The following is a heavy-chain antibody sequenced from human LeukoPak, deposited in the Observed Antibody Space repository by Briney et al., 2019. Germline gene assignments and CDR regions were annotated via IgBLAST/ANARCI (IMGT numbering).Heavy chain of an antibody. Sequence: GGSLRLSCAASGFTFSSYTMNWVRQAPGKGLEWVSSISSRGSDIYYADSVKGRFTISRDNAKNSLYLQMNSLRAEDTAVYYCARSDYGSICAYWGQGTLVTVPS. J-gene: IGHJ4*02. CDR2: ISSRGSDI. CDR3: ARSDYGSICAY. D-gene: IGHD4-17*01. CDR1: GFTFSSYT. V-gene: IGHV3-21*01.